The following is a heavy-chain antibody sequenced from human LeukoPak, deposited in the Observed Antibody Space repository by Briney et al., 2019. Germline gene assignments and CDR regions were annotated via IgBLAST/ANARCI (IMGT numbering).Heavy chain of an antibody. CDR1: GGSISSYY. D-gene: IGHD3-22*01. J-gene: IGHJ4*02. CDR3: AREAMYYYDSSAQWTVFDY. CDR2: IYPSGST. Sequence: SETLSLTCTVSGGSISSYYWSWIRQPAGKGLEWIGRIYPSGSTNYNPSLKSRVTMSVDTSKNQFSLKLSSVTAADTTVYYCAREAMYYYDSSAQWTVFDYWGQGTLVTVSP. V-gene: IGHV4-4*07.